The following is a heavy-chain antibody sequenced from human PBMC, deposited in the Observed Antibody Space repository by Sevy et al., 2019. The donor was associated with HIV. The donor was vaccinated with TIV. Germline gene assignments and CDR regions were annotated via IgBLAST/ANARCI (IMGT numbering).Heavy chain of an antibody. Sequence: GGSLRLSCIVSGFTFKSYAMHWVRQAPGKGLEWVTFIRNDGSTKYYTDSVRGRFTISRDNSKNTLYPQMNSLRGEDTAVYYCAKGPHPAVTTSYGFDVWGQGTTVTVSS. V-gene: IGHV3-30*02. D-gene: IGHD4-17*01. CDR2: IRNDGSTK. J-gene: IGHJ6*02. CDR1: GFTFKSYA. CDR3: AKGPHPAVTTSYGFDV.